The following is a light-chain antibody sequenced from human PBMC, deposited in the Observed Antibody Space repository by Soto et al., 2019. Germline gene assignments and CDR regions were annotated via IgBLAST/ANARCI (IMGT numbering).Light chain of an antibody. J-gene: IGKJ3*01. Sequence: MQLTQSPSFLSASVGDRVTITCRASQNINTFLAWYQQKPGKAPNLLIFAASTFLGGVSSRFSDSGSGTEFRLTISSLQPEDFATYYCQQLNTYPFTFGPGTKVEI. CDR1: QNINTF. V-gene: IGKV1-9*01. CDR2: AAS. CDR3: QQLNTYPFT.